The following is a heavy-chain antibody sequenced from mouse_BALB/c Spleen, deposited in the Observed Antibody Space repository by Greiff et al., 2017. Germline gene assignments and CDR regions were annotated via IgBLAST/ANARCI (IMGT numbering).Heavy chain of an antibody. CDR3: AREGLLAWFAY. V-gene: IGHV5-9-4*01. CDR2: ISSGGSYT. D-gene: IGHD2-13*01. CDR1: GFTFSSYA. Sequence: EVQGVESGGGLVKPGGSLKLSCAASGFTFSSYAMSWVRQSPEKRLEWVAEISSGGSYTYYPDTVTGRFTISRDNAKNTLYLEMSSLRSEDTAMYYCAREGLLAWFAYWGQGTLVTVSA. J-gene: IGHJ3*01.